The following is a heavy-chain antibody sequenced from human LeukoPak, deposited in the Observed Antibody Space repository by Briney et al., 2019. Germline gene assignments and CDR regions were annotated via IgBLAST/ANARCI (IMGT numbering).Heavy chain of an antibody. CDR2: INPNSGGT. V-gene: IGHV1-2*02. D-gene: IGHD1-26*01. CDR3: ARDPGIVGDLDP. CDR1: GYTFTGYY. J-gene: IGHJ5*02. Sequence: EASVKVSCKASGYTFTGYYMHWVRQAPGQGLEWMGWINPNSGGTNYAQKFQGRVTMTRDTSISTAYMELSRPRSDDTAVYYCARDPGIVGDLDPWGQGTLVTVSS.